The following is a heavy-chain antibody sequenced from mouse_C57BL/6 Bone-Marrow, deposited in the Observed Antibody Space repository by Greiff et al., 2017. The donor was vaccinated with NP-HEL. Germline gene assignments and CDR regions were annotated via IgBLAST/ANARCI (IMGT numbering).Heavy chain of an antibody. V-gene: IGHV1-81*01. CDR2: IYPRSGNT. D-gene: IGHD1-1*01. CDR3: AREGLITTVVADFDY. CDR1: GYTFTSYG. J-gene: IGHJ2*01. Sequence: VQLVESGAELARPGASVKLSCKASGYTFTSYGISWVKQRTGQGLEWIGEIYPRSGNTYYNEKFKGKATLTADKSSSTAYMELRSLTSEDSAVYFCAREGLITTVVADFDYWGQGTTLTVSS.